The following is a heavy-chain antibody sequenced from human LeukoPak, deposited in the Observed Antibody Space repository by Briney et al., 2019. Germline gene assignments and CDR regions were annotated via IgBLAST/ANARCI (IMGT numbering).Heavy chain of an antibody. CDR2: INHSGST. CDR1: GGSLSGYF. V-gene: IGHV4-34*01. D-gene: IGHD3-22*01. Sequence: SETLSLTCAVYGGSLSGYFWSWIRQPPGKGLEWIGEINHSGSTNYNPSLKSRVTISIDTSKNQFSLKLSSVTAADTAVYYCARHSTNYYDSILDYWGQGTLVTVSS. CDR3: ARHSTNYYDSILDY. J-gene: IGHJ4*02.